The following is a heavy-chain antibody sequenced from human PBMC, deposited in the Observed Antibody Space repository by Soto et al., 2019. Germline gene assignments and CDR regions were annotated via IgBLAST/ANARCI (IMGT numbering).Heavy chain of an antibody. CDR1: GGSISSGGYS. CDR2: IYHSGST. V-gene: IGHV4-30-2*01. D-gene: IGHD3-10*01. J-gene: IGHJ4*02. Sequence: SETLSLTCAVSGGSISSGGYSWSWIRQPPGKGLEWIGYIYHSGSTYYNPSLKSRVTISVDRSKNQFSLKLSSVTAADTAVYYCASLNYYGSGSYRSYYYFDYWGQGTLVTVSS. CDR3: ASLNYYGSGSYRSYYYFDY.